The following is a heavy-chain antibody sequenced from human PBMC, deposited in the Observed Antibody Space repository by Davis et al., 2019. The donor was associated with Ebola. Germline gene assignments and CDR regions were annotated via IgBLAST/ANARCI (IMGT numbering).Heavy chain of an antibody. D-gene: IGHD4-17*01. V-gene: IGHV1-8*01. CDR2: MNPDSGNT. CDR3: ARGRPHGDYGD. J-gene: IGHJ4*02. CDR1: GYTFTSYD. Sequence: AASVKVSCKASGYTFTSYDINWARQATGQGLEWMGWMNPDSGNTGYAQNFQGRVTMTGNTSASTAYLELNSLRSEDTAVYYCARGRPHGDYGDWGQGTLVTVSS.